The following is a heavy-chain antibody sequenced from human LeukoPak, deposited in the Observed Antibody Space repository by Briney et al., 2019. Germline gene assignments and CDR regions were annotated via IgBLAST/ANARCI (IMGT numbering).Heavy chain of an antibody. J-gene: IGHJ3*02. CDR2: IYHSGRT. Sequence: SQTLSLTCAVSGRPISSGRYSWSWISQPPGKGLEWIGYIYHSGRTYYNPSLKSRVTISVDRAKNQFSLKLSSVTAADTAVYYCARGKGAFDIWGQGTMVSVSS. V-gene: IGHV4-30-2*01. CDR1: GRPISSGRYS. CDR3: ARGKGAFDI.